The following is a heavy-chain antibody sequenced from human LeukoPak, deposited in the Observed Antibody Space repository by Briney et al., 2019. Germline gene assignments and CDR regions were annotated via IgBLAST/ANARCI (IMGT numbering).Heavy chain of an antibody. D-gene: IGHD3-22*01. CDR1: GGTCSSYA. V-gene: IGHV1-69*13. CDR2: IIPIYNTT. CDR3: SRRLNSYDSSGYYFTADN. Sequence: SVTVSCKTSGGTCSSYAISWVWQPPGPGLEWMGGIIPIYNTTKYAKRFQDRVTIISVDSTSTAYMELRSLTSDDTAAYYCSRRLNSYDSSGYYFTADNWGQRTVVTVSS. J-gene: IGHJ4*02.